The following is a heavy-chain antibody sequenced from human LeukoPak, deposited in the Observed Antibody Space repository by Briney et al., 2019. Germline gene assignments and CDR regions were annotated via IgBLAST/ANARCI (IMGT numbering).Heavy chain of an antibody. J-gene: IGHJ5*01. CDR1: GFTFSTFA. V-gene: IGHV3-23*01. Sequence: PGGSLRLSCAASGFTFSTFAMSWVRQSPGKGLEWVSAISESGGGTYYADSVRGRSTISRDNSKNTLYLQLNSLRAEDTALYYCAKVFVVVPAAIGWFDSWGQGTLVTVSS. CDR2: ISESGGGT. D-gene: IGHD2-2*01. CDR3: AKVFVVVPAAIGWFDS.